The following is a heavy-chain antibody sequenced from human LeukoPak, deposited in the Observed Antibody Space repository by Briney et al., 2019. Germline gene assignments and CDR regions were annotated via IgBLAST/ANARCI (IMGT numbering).Heavy chain of an antibody. J-gene: IGHJ4*02. CDR3: ARGPNYGSGSFNN. CDR2: ISGSGGST. D-gene: IGHD3-10*01. Sequence: GGSLRLSCAASGSTFITYAMSWVRQAPGKGLEWVSAISGSGGSTYYADSVKGRFTISRDNSKNTLYLQMNSLRAEDTAVYYCARGPNYGSGSFNNWGQGTLVTVSS. V-gene: IGHV3-23*01. CDR1: GSTFITYA.